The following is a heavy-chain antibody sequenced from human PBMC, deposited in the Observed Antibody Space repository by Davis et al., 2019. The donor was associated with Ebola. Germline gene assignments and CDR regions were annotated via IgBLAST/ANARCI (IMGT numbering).Heavy chain of an antibody. CDR2: ISYDGSNK. CDR1: GFTFSSYG. D-gene: IGHD4-17*01. Sequence: GESLKISCAASGFTFSSYGMHWVRQAPGKGLEWVAVISYDGSNKYYADSVKGRFTISRDNSKNTLYLQMNSLRAEDTAVYYCAGDKGDYGDSTFDYWGQGTLVTVSS. CDR3: AGDKGDYGDSTFDY. J-gene: IGHJ4*02. V-gene: IGHV3-30*03.